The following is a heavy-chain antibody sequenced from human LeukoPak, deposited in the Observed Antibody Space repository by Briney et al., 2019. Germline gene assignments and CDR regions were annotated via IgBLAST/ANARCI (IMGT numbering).Heavy chain of an antibody. CDR3: ARRRYNYDY. V-gene: IGHV4-59*01. Sequence: SETLSLTCTVSGGSISSYYWSWIRQPPGKGLEWIGYIYYSGNTIYNPSLKSRVTISIDTSKNQFSLKLSPVTAADTAVYYCARRRYNYDYWGQGTLVTVSS. CDR1: GGSISSYY. D-gene: IGHD5-18*01. J-gene: IGHJ4*02. CDR2: IYYSGNT.